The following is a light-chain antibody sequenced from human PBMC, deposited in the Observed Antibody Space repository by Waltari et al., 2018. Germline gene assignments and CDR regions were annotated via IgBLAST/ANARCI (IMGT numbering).Light chain of an antibody. CDR3: YSAADNNRL. V-gene: IGLV3-27*01. CDR1: VLAKKY. CDR2: KDS. J-gene: IGLJ2*01. Sequence: SYELTQPSSVSVSPGQTATITSSGNVLAKKYLRCFQQKPGQAPVVVIYKDSERPSGIPERFSGSSSGTTVTLTISGAQFEDEADYYCYSAADNNRLFGGGTKLTVL.